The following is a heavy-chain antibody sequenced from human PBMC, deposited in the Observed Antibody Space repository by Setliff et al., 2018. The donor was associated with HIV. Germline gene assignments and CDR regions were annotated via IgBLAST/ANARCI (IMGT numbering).Heavy chain of an antibody. CDR3: ARDGYYNFWSGYGYYYYYMDV. CDR2: INPSGGST. V-gene: IGHV1-46*01. J-gene: IGHJ6*03. Sequence: ASVKVSCKASGYTFTSYYMHWVRQAPGQGLQWMGIINPSGGSTTYAQKFQGRGTMTRDTSTTTIFMELSSLRSEETAVYYCARDGYYNFWSGYGYYYYYMDVWGKGTTVTVSS. D-gene: IGHD3-3*01. CDR1: GYTFTSYY.